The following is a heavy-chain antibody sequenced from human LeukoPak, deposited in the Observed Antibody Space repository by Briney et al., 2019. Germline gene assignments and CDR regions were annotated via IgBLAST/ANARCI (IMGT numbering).Heavy chain of an antibody. Sequence: ASVKVSCKASGYTFTSYGISWVRQAPGQGLEWMGWISAYNGNTNYAQKLQGRVTMTTDTSTSTAYMELRSLRSDDTAVYYCARSRPSDSSGYYYLWGYYYYYMDVWGKGTTVTVSS. CDR1: GYTFTSYG. CDR3: ARSRPSDSSGYYYLWGYYYYYMDV. D-gene: IGHD3-22*01. V-gene: IGHV1-18*01. CDR2: ISAYNGNT. J-gene: IGHJ6*03.